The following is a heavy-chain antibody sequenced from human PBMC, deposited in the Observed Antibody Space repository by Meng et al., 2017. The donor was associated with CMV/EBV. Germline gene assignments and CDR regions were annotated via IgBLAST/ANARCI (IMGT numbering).Heavy chain of an antibody. D-gene: IGHD3-3*01. J-gene: IGHJ5*02. CDR3: ARGGTDYWSGYVWFDP. V-gene: IGHV4-59*01. CDR1: AGPISSYY. Sequence: GPLRLSCTVSAGPISSYYWTWIRQPPGKGLEWVGYFYYNGNKNYNPSLKSRVTISVDTSKNQFSLKMSYVTAADTAVYYCARGGTDYWSGYVWFDPWGQGTLVTVSS. CDR2: FYYNGNK.